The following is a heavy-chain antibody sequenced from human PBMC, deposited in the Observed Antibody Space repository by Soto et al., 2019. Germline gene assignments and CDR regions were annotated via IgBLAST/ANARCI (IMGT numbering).Heavy chain of an antibody. Sequence: QVQLVQSGAEVKKPGSSVKVSCKASGGTFSSYAISWVRQAPGQGLEWMGGIIPIFGTANYAQKFQGRVTITADESTSXXYMELSSLRSEDTAVYYCARVGRGYSYGYTGEFDYWGQGTLVTVSS. V-gene: IGHV1-69*12. CDR2: IIPIFGTA. CDR3: ARVGRGYSYGYTGEFDY. J-gene: IGHJ4*02. CDR1: GGTFSSYA. D-gene: IGHD5-18*01.